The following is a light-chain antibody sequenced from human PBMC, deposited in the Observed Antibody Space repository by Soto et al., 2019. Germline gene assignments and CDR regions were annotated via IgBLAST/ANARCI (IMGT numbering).Light chain of an antibody. CDR1: QSISSS. J-gene: IGKJ1*01. CDR2: DAS. Sequence: EVVLTQSPDTLPLPPGERATLACMASQSISSSLAGYPQKPGQAPRLLIYDASSRSTAIPARFSGSGSGTDFTLTISGLEPEDFAVYYCQQLTEWTPQWTFGQGTKVETK. CDR3: QQLTEWTPQWT. V-gene: IGKV3-11*01.